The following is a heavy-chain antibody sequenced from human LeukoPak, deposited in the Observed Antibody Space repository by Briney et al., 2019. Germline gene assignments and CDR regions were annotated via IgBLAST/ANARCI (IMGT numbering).Heavy chain of an antibody. D-gene: IGHD6-13*01. CDR3: ARDIYSSSWYKDYFDY. Sequence: ASVKVSCKASGYTFTSYYMHWVRQAPGQGLEWMGIINPSGGSTSYAQKFQGRVTMTRDTSTSTVYMELSSPRSEDTAVYYCARDIYSSSWYKDYFDYWGQGTLVTVSS. V-gene: IGHV1-46*01. CDR2: INPSGGST. J-gene: IGHJ4*02. CDR1: GYTFTSYY.